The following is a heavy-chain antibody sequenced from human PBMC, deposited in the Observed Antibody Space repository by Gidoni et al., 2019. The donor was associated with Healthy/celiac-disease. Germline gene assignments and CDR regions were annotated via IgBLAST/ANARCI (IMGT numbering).Heavy chain of an antibody. CDR2: ISSNGGST. CDR1: GFTFSSYA. CDR3: ARDSGAIWNDAFDI. V-gene: IGHV3-64*01. J-gene: IGHJ3*02. Sequence: EVQLVESGGGLVQPGGSLRLSCAASGFTFSSYAMHWVRQAQGKGREYVSAISSNGGSTYYANSVKGRFTISRDNSKNTLYLQMGSLRAEDMAVYYCARDSGAIWNDAFDIWGQGTMVTVSS. D-gene: IGHD1-1*01.